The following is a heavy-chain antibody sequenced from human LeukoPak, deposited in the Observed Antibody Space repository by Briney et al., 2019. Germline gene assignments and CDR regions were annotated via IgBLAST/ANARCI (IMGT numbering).Heavy chain of an antibody. Sequence: SETLSLTCAVYGGSFSGYYWSWIRQPPGKGLEWIGEINHSGSTNYNPSLKSRVTISIDTSKNQFSLKLSSVTAADTAVYYCARGRFDYYDTSGYYRPREYYYYYYYMDVWGKGTTVTISS. D-gene: IGHD3-22*01. V-gene: IGHV4-34*01. CDR2: INHSGST. CDR3: ARGRFDYYDTSGYYRPREYYYYYYYMDV. CDR1: GGSFSGYY. J-gene: IGHJ6*03.